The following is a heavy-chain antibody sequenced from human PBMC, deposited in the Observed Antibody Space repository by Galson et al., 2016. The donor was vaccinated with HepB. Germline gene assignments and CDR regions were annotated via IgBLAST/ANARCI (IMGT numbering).Heavy chain of an antibody. Sequence: SLRLSCAASGFTLSSYGMHWVRQAPGKGLEWVAVIWYDGGNKYYAESVKGRFTISRDTSKNTLYLQMPSLRVEDTAVYYCARGCGGDCYSVSGYWGQGTLVTVSP. D-gene: IGHD2-21*02. CDR1: GFTLSSYG. CDR3: ARGCGGDCYSVSGY. CDR2: IWYDGGNK. V-gene: IGHV3-33*01. J-gene: IGHJ4*02.